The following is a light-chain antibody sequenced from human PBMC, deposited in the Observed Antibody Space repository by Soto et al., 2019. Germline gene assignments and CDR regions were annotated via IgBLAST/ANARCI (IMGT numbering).Light chain of an antibody. CDR2: EVT. J-gene: IGLJ1*01. CDR3: CSFSHTSPYV. Sequence: QSVLTQPASVSGSPGQSITISCTGTDSAIRYYNLVSWYQHHPGKAPKLIIYEVTKRPSGVSSRFSASRPDNTAYLTISGLQAEDEAVYYCCSFSHTSPYVFGTGTKLTVL. V-gene: IGLV2-23*02. CDR1: DSAIRYYNL.